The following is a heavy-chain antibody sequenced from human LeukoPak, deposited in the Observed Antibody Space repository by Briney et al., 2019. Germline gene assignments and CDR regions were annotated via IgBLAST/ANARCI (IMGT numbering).Heavy chain of an antibody. Sequence: GGSLRLSCAASGFTFSSYAMSWVRQAPGKGLEWVSAISGSGGSTYYADSVKGRFTISRDNSKNTLYLQMNSLRAEDTAVYYCAKDQHYYDSSGYPEDFDYWGQGTLVTVSS. CDR2: ISGSGGST. CDR3: AKDQHYYDSSGYPEDFDY. D-gene: IGHD3-22*01. CDR1: GFTFSSYA. V-gene: IGHV3-23*01. J-gene: IGHJ4*02.